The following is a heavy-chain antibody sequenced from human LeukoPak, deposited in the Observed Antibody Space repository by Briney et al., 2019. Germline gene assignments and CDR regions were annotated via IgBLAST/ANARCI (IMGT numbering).Heavy chain of an antibody. CDR3: TRLRGESPRSFDP. CDR1: GGSFSGYY. CDR2: INSDGSNT. V-gene: IGHV3-74*01. Sequence: ETLSLTCAVYGGSFSGYYWSWVRQAPGKGLVWVAHINSDGSNTNYADSVKGRFTISRDNAENKVYLQMNSLGAEDTAVYYCTRLRGESPRSFDPWGQGTLVTVSS. J-gene: IGHJ5*02. D-gene: IGHD3-10*01.